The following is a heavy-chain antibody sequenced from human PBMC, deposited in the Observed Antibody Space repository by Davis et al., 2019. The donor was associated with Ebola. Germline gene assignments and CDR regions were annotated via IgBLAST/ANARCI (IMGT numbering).Heavy chain of an antibody. CDR2: IYYSGST. CDR1: GGSISSGGYY. V-gene: IGHV4-31*03. CDR3: ATNRVTAFYYFDY. J-gene: IGHJ4*02. Sequence: PSETLSLTCTVSGGSISSGGYYWSWIRQHPGKGLEWIGYIYYSGSTYYNPSLKSRVTISVDTSKNQFSLKLSSVTAADTAVYYCATNRVTAFYYFDYWGQGTLVTVSS. D-gene: IGHD2-21*02.